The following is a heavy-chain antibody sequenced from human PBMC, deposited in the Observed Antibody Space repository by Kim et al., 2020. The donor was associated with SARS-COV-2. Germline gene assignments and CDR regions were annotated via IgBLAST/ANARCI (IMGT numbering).Heavy chain of an antibody. J-gene: IGHJ5*02. CDR2: INPSGGST. CDR1: GYTFTSYY. V-gene: IGHV1-46*01. CDR3: AREPEGQQLVMEFDP. Sequence: ASVKVSCKASGYTFTSYYMHWVRQAPGQGLEWMGIINPSGGSTSYAQKFQGRVTMTRDTSTSTVYMELSSLRSEDTAVYYCAREPEGQQLVMEFDPWGQGTLVTVSS. D-gene: IGHD6-13*01.